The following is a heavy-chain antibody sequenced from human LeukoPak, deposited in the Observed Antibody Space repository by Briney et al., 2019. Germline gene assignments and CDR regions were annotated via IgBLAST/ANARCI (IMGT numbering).Heavy chain of an antibody. D-gene: IGHD3-10*01. V-gene: IGHV3-30*04. CDR3: AKDSSSGSGKFDY. J-gene: IGHJ4*02. CDR1: GFTFSSYA. CDR2: ILYDGSNK. Sequence: GGSLRLSCAASGFTFSSYAMHWVRQAPGKGLEWVAVILYDGSNKYYEESVKGRFTISRDNSKNTLYLQMNSLRAEDTAVYYCAKDSSSGSGKFDYWGQGTLVTISS.